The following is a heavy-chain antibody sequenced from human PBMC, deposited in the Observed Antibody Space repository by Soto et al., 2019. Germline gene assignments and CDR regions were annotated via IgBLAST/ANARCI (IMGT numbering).Heavy chain of an antibody. Sequence: VGSLRLSCAASGFTFSIYGMHWVRQAPGKGLEWVAAIRDDGSNKYYADSVKGRFTISRDNSKNTVYLQMNSQRAEDTAVYYCARDDYGGGIPFDIWGQGTMVTVSS. J-gene: IGHJ3*02. D-gene: IGHD3-16*01. CDR1: GFTFSIYG. CDR2: IRDDGSNK. V-gene: IGHV3-33*01. CDR3: ARDDYGGGIPFDI.